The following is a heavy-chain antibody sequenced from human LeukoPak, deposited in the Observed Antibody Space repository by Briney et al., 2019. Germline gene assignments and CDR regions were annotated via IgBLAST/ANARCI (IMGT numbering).Heavy chain of an antibody. Sequence: GGSLRLSCSASGFTVSSNYMSWVRQAPGKGLEWVSVIYSGGSTYYADSVKGRFTISRDNSKNTLYLQMNSLRAEDTAVYYCARAVGARAYFDYWGQGTLVTVSS. J-gene: IGHJ4*02. V-gene: IGHV3-66*02. CDR1: GFTVSSNY. D-gene: IGHD1-26*01. CDR2: IYSGGST. CDR3: ARAVGARAYFDY.